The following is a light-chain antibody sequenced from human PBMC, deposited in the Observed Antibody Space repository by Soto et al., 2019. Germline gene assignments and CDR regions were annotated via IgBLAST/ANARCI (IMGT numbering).Light chain of an antibody. J-gene: IGKJ5*01. CDR3: QQYTNWPPNT. Sequence: EVVMTQSPATLSVSPGERVTLSCRASQSVRSNLAWYQQKPGQSPRLLIYGASTRATGIPARFSGSGSGTGFTLTISSLQSEDFAVYYCQQYTNWPPNTFGQGTRLEIK. CDR1: QSVRSN. CDR2: GAS. V-gene: IGKV3-15*01.